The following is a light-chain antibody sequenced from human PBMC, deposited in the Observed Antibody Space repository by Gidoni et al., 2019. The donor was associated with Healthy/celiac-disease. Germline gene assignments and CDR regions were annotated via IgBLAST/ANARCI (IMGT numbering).Light chain of an antibody. J-gene: IGKJ1*01. CDR3: QQYYDSPRT. V-gene: IGKV4-1*01. Sequence: DIVMTQSPDSLAVSLGERATINCKSSQTVLYRSDNRNYLAWYQQKPGQSPKLLIDWASTRASGVPDRFSGSGSGTDFTLTISTLKAEDAAVYFCQQYYDSPRTFGQGTKVEIK. CDR2: WAS. CDR1: QTVLYRSDNRNY.